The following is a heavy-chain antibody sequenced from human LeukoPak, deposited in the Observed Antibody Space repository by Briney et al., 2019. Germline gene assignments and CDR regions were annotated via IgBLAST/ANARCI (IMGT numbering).Heavy chain of an antibody. CDR3: ARAVVPAAQNPGFDY. CDR1: GYTFTGYY. CDR2: IIPIFGTA. Sequence: SVKVSCKASGYTFTGYYMHWVRQAPGQGLEWMGGIIPIFGTANYAQKFQGRVTITADESTSTAYMELSSLRSEDTAVYYCARAVVPAAQNPGFDYWGQGTLVTVSP. J-gene: IGHJ4*02. V-gene: IGHV1-69*13. D-gene: IGHD2-2*01.